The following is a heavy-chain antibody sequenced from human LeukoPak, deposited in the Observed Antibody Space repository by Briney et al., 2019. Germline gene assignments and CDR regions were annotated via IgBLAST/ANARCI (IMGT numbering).Heavy chain of an antibody. CDR2: ISGYNGNT. CDR1: GYIFTNFG. Sequence: ASVKVSCKTSGYIFTNFGITWVRQAPGQGLEWMGWISGYNGNTYYTQKFQGRVTMTTDTSTSTAYMDLRSLRSDDTAVFYCARVAPHRRLTSGWYYFDYWGQGTLVTVSS. D-gene: IGHD6-19*01. J-gene: IGHJ4*02. V-gene: IGHV1-18*01. CDR3: ARVAPHRRLTSGWYYFDY.